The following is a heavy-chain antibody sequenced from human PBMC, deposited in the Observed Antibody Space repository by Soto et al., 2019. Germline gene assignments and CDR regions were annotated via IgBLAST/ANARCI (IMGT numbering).Heavy chain of an antibody. CDR3: ARESEDLTSNFDY. V-gene: IGHV3-21*06. CDR1: GLPFTRYS. Sequence: EVQLVESGGGLVKPGGSLRLSCAASGLPFTRYSMNWVRQAPGKGLEWVSSISSTTNYIYYGDSMKGRFTISRDNGKNSLYLEIHSLRAEDTAVYYCARESEDLTSNFDYWGQGTLVTVSS. CDR2: ISSTTNYI. J-gene: IGHJ4*02.